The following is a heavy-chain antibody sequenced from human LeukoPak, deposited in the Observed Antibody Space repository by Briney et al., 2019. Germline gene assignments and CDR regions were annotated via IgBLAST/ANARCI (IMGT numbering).Heavy chain of an antibody. CDR1: GFTFRSYS. Sequence: GGSLRLSCAASGFTFRSYSMNWVRQAPGKGLEWVSAFSGSGGTYYADSVKGRFTISRDNSKNTLYLQMNNLRADDTALYYCAKDIRLSVGTSPFDYWGQGTLVTVSS. D-gene: IGHD4-23*01. CDR3: AKDIRLSVGTSPFDY. V-gene: IGHV3-23*01. CDR2: FSGSGGT. J-gene: IGHJ4*02.